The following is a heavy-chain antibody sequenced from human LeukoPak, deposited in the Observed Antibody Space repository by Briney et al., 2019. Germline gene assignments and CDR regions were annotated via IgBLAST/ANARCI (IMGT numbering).Heavy chain of an antibody. CDR1: GGSISSGDYY. CDR2: IYYSGST. D-gene: IGHD3-22*01. J-gene: IGHJ4*02. V-gene: IGHV4-30-4*08. CDR3: AREKEYYYDSSGYYLFDY. Sequence: SETLSLTCAVSGGSISSGDYYWSWIRQPPGKGLEWIGYIYYSGSTYYNPSLKSRVTISVDTSKNQFSLKLSSVTAADTAVYCCAREKEYYYDSSGYYLFDYWGQGTLVTVSS.